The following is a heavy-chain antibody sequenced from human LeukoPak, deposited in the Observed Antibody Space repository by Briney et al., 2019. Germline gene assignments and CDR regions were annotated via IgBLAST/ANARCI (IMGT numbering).Heavy chain of an antibody. CDR3: ARGFGAVNRGPSFDY. CDR1: GGSITNYY. CDR2: IHYSGST. D-gene: IGHD3-16*01. Sequence: SSETLSLTCTVAGGSITNYYWSWIRPPPGKGLGWVGSIHYSGSTNSNPSLKSRVTISVDTSRTQFSLKLTSMTAADTAVYYCARGFGAVNRGPSFDYWGQGTLVTVSS. V-gene: IGHV4-59*13. J-gene: IGHJ4*02.